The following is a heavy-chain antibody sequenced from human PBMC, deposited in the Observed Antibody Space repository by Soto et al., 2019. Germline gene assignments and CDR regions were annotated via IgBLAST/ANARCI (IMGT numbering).Heavy chain of an antibody. D-gene: IGHD4-17*01. CDR1: GVSFSGYY. V-gene: IGHV4-34*01. Sequence: SETLSLTCAVDGVSFSGYYWIWIRQPPGKGLEWIGEINHSGSTNYNPSLKSRVTISVDTSKNQFSLKLSSVTAADTAVYYCASPYGSDWFDPWGQGTLVTVSS. CDR2: INHSGST. CDR3: ASPYGSDWFDP. J-gene: IGHJ5*02.